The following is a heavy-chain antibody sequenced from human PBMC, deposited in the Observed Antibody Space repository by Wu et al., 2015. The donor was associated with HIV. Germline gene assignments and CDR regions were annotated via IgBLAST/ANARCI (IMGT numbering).Heavy chain of an antibody. CDR1: GYTFTSYY. CDR3: ARGGFMTTGPYYGMDV. CDR2: INPSGGST. J-gene: IGHJ6*02. Sequence: QVQLVQSGAEVKKPGASVKVSCKASGYTFTSYYMHWVRQAPGQGLEWMGIINPSGGSTSYAQKFQGRVTMTRDTSTSTVYMELSSLRSEDTAVYYCARGGFMTTGPYYGMDVWGQGTTVTVSS. D-gene: IGHD4-17*01. V-gene: IGHV1-46*01.